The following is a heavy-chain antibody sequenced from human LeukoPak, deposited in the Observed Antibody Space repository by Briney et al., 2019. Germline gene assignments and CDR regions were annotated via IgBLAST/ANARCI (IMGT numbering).Heavy chain of an antibody. CDR3: ARDWGSDEAIDY. D-gene: IGHD2-21*02. CDR2: IWHDGKHK. V-gene: IGHV3-33*01. CDR1: GFTFSSYG. Sequence: GRSLRLSCAASGFTFSSYGIHWVRQAPGKGLEWVAVIWHDGKHKFYADSLKGRFTISRDNSKKTALLQMNGLRAEDTAVYYCARDWGSDEAIDYWGQGTLVTVSP. J-gene: IGHJ4*02.